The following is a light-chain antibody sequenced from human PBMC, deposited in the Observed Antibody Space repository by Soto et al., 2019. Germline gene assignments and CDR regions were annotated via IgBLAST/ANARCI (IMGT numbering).Light chain of an antibody. CDR2: KAS. CDR1: QTISSW. Sequence: DIQMTQSPSTLSGSVGDRVTITCRASQTISSWLAWYQQKPGKAPKLLIYKASTLKSGVPSRFSGSGSGTEFTLTISSLQPDDFATYYYQHYNSYSEPFGQGTTVDIK. CDR3: QHYNSYSEP. V-gene: IGKV1-5*03. J-gene: IGKJ1*01.